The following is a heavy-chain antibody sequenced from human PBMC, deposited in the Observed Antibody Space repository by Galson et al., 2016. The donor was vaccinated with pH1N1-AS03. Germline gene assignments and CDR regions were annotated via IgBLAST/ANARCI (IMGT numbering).Heavy chain of an antibody. J-gene: IGHJ6*02. Sequence: SLRLSCAVSGFTFGSHWMSWVRQAPGKGLEWVANINQDGNEKYYVDYVKGRFAISRDNAKKSLYLQMNSLRAKDTAVYYCARDRTVVAASIIYYYGMDVWGQGTTVTVSS. CDR2: INQDGNEK. CDR1: GFTFGSHW. D-gene: IGHD2-2*01. CDR3: ARDRTVVAASIIYYYGMDV. V-gene: IGHV3-7*03.